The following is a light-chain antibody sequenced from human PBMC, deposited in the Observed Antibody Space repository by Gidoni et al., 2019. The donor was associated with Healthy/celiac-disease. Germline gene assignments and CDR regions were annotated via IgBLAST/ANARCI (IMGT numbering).Light chain of an antibody. Sequence: QSALTQRCAVSGSTGQSVTISCTGTSSDVGKYNSVSLYQQPPGKAPIVMIYDVNKRPSGVPDRFSGSKSGNTASLIISGLQAEDEADYYCCSYAGRSWVFGGGTKLTVL. CDR1: SSDVGKYNS. CDR2: DVN. J-gene: IGLJ3*02. CDR3: CSYAGRSWV. V-gene: IGLV2-11*01.